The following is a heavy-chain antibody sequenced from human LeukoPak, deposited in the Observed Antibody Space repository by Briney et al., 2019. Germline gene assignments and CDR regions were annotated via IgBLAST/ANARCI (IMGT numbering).Heavy chain of an antibody. D-gene: IGHD1-26*01. V-gene: IGHV3-21*01. Sequence: PGGSLRLSCAASGFTFSSYSMNWVRQAPGKGLEWVSSISSSSSYIYYADSVKGRFTISRDNAKNSLYLQMNSLRAEDTAVYYCARVGGGRNWFDPWGQGTLVTASS. CDR1: GFTFSSYS. CDR2: ISSSSSYI. CDR3: ARVGGGRNWFDP. J-gene: IGHJ5*02.